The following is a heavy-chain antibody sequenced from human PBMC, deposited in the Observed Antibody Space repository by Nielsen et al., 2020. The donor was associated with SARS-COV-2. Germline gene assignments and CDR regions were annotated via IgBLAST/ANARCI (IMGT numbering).Heavy chain of an antibody. D-gene: IGHD2-2*01. CDR2: ISPSGGSK. Sequence: GESLKISCAASGFTFSRYGMNWVRQAPGKGLEWVSSISPSGGSKYYADSVKGRFTISRDNSKNTFYLQMNSLRDEDTAVYYCAKGAEYCSSTSCWAPDYWGQGTLVTVSS. J-gene: IGHJ4*02. CDR3: AKGAEYCSSTSCWAPDY. V-gene: IGHV3-23*01. CDR1: GFTFSRYG.